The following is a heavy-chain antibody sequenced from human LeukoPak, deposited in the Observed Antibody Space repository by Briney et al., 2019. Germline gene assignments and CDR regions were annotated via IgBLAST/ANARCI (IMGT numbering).Heavy chain of an antibody. CDR3: GRDIVDGGDDY. J-gene: IGHJ4*02. Sequence: PGGSLRLSCAASGFTFSNYAMSWVRQAPGKGLEWVSAISGSASSTYHADSVKGRFTISRDNAKNSVSLQMNSLRAEDTAVYYCGRDIVDGGDDYWGQGTLVTVSS. CDR1: GFTFSNYA. CDR2: ISGSASST. D-gene: IGHD2-21*02. V-gene: IGHV3-23*01.